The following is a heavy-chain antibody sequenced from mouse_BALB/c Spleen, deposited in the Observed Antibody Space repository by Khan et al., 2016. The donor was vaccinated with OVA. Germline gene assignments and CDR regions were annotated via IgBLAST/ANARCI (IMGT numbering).Heavy chain of an antibody. CDR3: TKDRIDY. Sequence: QIQLVQSGAELAKPGASVKMSCKVSGYTFTTYWMHWVKQRPGQGLEWIGYINPPSGYTDYNEKFKDRATLSADNSSSTAYMQLSSLTSEDSADYYCTKDRIDYWGQGTTLTVSS. CDR2: INPPSGYT. CDR1: GYTFTTYW. J-gene: IGHJ2*01. V-gene: IGHV1-7*01.